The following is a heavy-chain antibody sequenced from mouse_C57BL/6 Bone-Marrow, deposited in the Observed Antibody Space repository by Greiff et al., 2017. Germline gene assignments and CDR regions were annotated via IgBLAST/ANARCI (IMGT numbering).Heavy chain of an antibody. CDR2: IDPNSVGT. CDR3: ARDSNYSYYFDY. J-gene: IGHJ2*01. Sequence: VQLQQPGADLVKPGASVKLSCKSSGYTFTSYWIHFVKQRPGRGLEWIGSIDPNSVGTKYTEKFKTKSTLTVDKPSSTAYMQLSSLTSEDSAVYYCARDSNYSYYFDYWGQGTTLTVSS. V-gene: IGHV1-72*01. CDR1: GYTFTSYW. D-gene: IGHD2-5*01.